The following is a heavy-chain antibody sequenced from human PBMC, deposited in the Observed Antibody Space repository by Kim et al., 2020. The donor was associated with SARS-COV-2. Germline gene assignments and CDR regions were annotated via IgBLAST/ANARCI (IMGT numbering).Heavy chain of an antibody. CDR3: AKNGTANNVLGFDY. CDR2: ISSGCDTI. V-gene: IGHV3-23*01. J-gene: IGHJ5*01. CDR1: GLSFRNSD. D-gene: IGHD2-21*02. Sequence: GGSLRLSCEASGLSFRNSDMHWVRQAPGKGLEWVSFISSGCDTIYYAASVEGRFTISRDNSKNTLYLQMNSLRAEDTALYYCAKNGTANNVLGFDYRG.